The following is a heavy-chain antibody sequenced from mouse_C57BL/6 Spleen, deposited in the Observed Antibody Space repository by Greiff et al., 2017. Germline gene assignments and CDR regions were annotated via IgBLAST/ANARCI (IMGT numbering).Heavy chain of an antibody. Sequence: EVKLMESGAELVRPGASVKLSCTASGFNIKDDYMHWVKQRPEQGLEWIGWIDPENGDTEYASKFQGKATITADTSSNTAYLQLSSLTSEDTAVYYCTRMVTYYFDYWGQGTTLTVSS. CDR2: IDPENGDT. D-gene: IGHD2-2*01. CDR1: GFNIKDDY. V-gene: IGHV14-4*01. J-gene: IGHJ2*01. CDR3: TRMVTYYFDY.